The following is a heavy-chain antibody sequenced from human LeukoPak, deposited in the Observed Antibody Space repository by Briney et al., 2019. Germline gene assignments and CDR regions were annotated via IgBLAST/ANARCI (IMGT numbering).Heavy chain of an antibody. V-gene: IGHV4-59*01. D-gene: IGHD3-22*01. Sequence: SETLSLTCTVSGDSISNFYWSWIRQPPGKGLEWIGYIYYSGSTNYNPSLKSRVTISVDTSKNQFSLKLSSVTAADTAVYYCARVAQYYYDSSGYYEYYFDYWGQGTLVTVSS. J-gene: IGHJ4*02. CDR3: ARVAQYYYDSSGYYEYYFDY. CDR2: IYYSGST. CDR1: GDSISNFY.